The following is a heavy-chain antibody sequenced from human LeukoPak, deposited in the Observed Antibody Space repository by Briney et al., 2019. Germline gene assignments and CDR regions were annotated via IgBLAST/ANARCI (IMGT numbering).Heavy chain of an antibody. Sequence: GGSLRLSCAASGFTFSSYWMSWVRQAPGKGLEGVANIKKDGSEKYYVDSVKGRFTISRDNAKNSLYLQMNSRRAEDTAVYYCARDLYRIVVVPHYFDYWGQGTLVTVSS. CDR2: IKKDGSEK. CDR3: ARDLYRIVVVPHYFDY. CDR1: GFTFSSYW. D-gene: IGHD3-22*01. V-gene: IGHV3-7*01. J-gene: IGHJ4*02.